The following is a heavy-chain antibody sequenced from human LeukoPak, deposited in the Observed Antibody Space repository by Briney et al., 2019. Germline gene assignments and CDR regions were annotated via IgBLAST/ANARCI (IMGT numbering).Heavy chain of an antibody. Sequence: KPSETLSLTCTVSGGSISSYYWTWIRQPAGKGLEWIGRIYSSGSTYYNPSLKSRVTMSVDTSKNQFTLKLSSVTAADTAVYYCARDSSSWYAYFDYWGQGTLVTVSS. CDR1: GGSISSYY. CDR3: ARDSSSWYAYFDY. J-gene: IGHJ4*02. CDR2: IYSSGST. D-gene: IGHD6-13*01. V-gene: IGHV4-4*07.